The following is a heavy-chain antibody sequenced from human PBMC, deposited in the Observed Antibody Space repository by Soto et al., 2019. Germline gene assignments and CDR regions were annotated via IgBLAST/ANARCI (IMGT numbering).Heavy chain of an antibody. CDR1: GGSVSSGSYY. CDR3: ARDSVDTATY. Sequence: QVQLQESGPGLVKPSETLSLTCTVSGGSVSSGSYYWSWIRQPPGKGLEWIGYIYYSGSTNYNPSLKSRVTISVDTSKNQFSLKLSSVTAADTAVYYCARDSVDTATYWGQGTLVAVSS. V-gene: IGHV4-61*01. CDR2: IYYSGST. D-gene: IGHD5-18*01. J-gene: IGHJ4*02.